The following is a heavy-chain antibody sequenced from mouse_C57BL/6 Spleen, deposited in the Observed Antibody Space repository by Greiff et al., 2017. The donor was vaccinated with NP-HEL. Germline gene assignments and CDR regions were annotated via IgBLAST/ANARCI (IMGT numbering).Heavy chain of an antibody. CDR2: IYPSDSET. Sequence: QVQLQQPGAELVRPGSSVKLSCKASGYTFTSYWMDWVKQRPGQGLEWIGNIYPSDSETHYNQKFKDKATLTVDKSSSTAYMQLSSLTSEDSAVYYCARRAQASPWFAYWGQGTLVTVSA. CDR3: ARRAQASPWFAY. V-gene: IGHV1-61*01. J-gene: IGHJ3*01. D-gene: IGHD3-2*02. CDR1: GYTFTSYW.